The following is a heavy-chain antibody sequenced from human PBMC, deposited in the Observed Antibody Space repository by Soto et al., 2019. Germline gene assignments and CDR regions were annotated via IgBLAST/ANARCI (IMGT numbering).Heavy chain of an antibody. J-gene: IGHJ3*02. CDR3: ARDILGYSGRPSDAFDI. Sequence: VASVKVSCKASGYTFTSYGISWVRQAPGQGLEWMGWISAYNGNTNYAQKLQGRVTMTTDTSTSTAYMELRSLRSDDTAVYYCARDILGYSGRPSDAFDIWGQGTMVTVSS. CDR2: ISAYNGNT. V-gene: IGHV1-18*01. CDR1: GYTFTSYG. D-gene: IGHD1-26*01.